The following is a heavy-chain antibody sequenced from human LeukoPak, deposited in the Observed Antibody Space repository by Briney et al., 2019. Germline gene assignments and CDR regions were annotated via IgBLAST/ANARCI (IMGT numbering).Heavy chain of an antibody. CDR1: GFTFSSYS. CDR3: ARRHDYSIDDAFDI. D-gene: IGHD4-11*01. Sequence: GGSLRLSCAASGFTFSSYSMNWVRQAPGKGLEWVSYISSGSSTIYYADSVKGRFTISRDNAKNSLYLQMNSLRAEDTAVYYCARRHDYSIDDAFDIWGQGTMVTVSS. J-gene: IGHJ3*02. CDR2: ISSGSSTI. V-gene: IGHV3-48*01.